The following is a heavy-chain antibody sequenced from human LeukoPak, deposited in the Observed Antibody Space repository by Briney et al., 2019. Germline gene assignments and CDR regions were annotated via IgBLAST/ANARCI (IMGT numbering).Heavy chain of an antibody. Sequence: SETLSLTCTVSGGSISSSSYYWGWIRQPPGKGLEWIGYIYYTGNTNYNPSLKSRVTISVDTSKNQFSLKLSSVTAADTAVYYCARDRLQLQSWGQGTLVTVSS. J-gene: IGHJ5*02. CDR1: GGSISSSSYY. CDR3: ARDRLQLQS. CDR2: IYYTGNT. V-gene: IGHV4-61*01. D-gene: IGHD1-1*01.